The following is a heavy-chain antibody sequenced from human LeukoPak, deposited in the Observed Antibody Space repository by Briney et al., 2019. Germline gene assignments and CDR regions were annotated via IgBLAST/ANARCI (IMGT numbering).Heavy chain of an antibody. Sequence: GASVKVSCKASGYTFTSYYMRWVRQAPGQGLEWMGIINPSGGSTSYAQKSQGRVTMTRDTSTSTVYMELSSLRSEDTAVYYCASVYKYGMDVWGQGTTVIVSS. V-gene: IGHV1-46*01. CDR2: INPSGGST. J-gene: IGHJ6*02. CDR3: ASVYKYGMDV. CDR1: GYTFTSYY.